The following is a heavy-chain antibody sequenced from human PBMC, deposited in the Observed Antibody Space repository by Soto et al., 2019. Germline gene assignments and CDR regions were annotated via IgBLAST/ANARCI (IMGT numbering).Heavy chain of an antibody. D-gene: IGHD3-10*01. CDR3: ARGGTYGSAVYNWFDP. J-gene: IGHJ5*02. CDR1: GASVSSYS. Sequence: ETLSLTCSVTGASVSSYSWSWIRQSPGKGLEWIGYIHYSGGTNYTPSLRSRVTISVDTSKNQLSLNLTSLTAADTAVYYCARGGTYGSAVYNWFDPWGQGTLVTVSS. V-gene: IGHV4-59*02. CDR2: IHYSGGT.